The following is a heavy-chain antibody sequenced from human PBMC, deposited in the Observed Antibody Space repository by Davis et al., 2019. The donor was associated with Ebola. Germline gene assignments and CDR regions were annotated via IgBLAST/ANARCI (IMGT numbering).Heavy chain of an antibody. V-gene: IGHV3-20*04. J-gene: IGHJ4*02. Sequence: GGSLRLSCVASGFTFDDYAMSWVRQAPGKGLEWLSGINWNGGSTGYVDSVKGRFTISRDNSKKTLYLQMNSLRAEDTAVYYCAKDKGYSYGYSFDYWGQGTLVTVSS. CDR2: INWNGGST. D-gene: IGHD5-18*01. CDR3: AKDKGYSYGYSFDY. CDR1: GFTFDDYA.